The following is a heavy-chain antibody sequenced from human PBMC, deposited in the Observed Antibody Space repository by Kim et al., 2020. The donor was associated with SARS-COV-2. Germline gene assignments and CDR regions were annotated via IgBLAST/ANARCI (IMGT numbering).Heavy chain of an antibody. V-gene: IGHV3-30-3*01. Sequence: GGSLRLSCLGSGFTFNTYALNWIRQAPGKGLQWVAVTSSDGSITIYADSVKGRFTISRDNSKNTVYLQMNSLSVEDTALYYCVREGYASGTFGDFDYWG. CDR3: VREGYASGTFGDFDY. D-gene: IGHD3-10*01. J-gene: IGHJ4*01. CDR1: GFTFNTYA. CDR2: TSSDGSIT.